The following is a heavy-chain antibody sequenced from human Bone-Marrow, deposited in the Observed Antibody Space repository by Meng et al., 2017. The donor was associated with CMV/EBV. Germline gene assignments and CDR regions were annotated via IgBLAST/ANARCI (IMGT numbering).Heavy chain of an antibody. Sequence: GESLKISCAASGITLRSNYMNWVRQAPGKGLEWVSVIYAGGSTDYADSVKGRFTISRDNSKNVLYLQMNSLRTDDTAVYFCARDGCSGNSCYPQNWFDSWGQGTQVTVSS. CDR2: IYAGGST. CDR1: GITLRSNY. D-gene: IGHD2/OR15-2a*01. J-gene: IGHJ5*01. V-gene: IGHV3-66*02. CDR3: ARDGCSGNSCYPQNWFDS.